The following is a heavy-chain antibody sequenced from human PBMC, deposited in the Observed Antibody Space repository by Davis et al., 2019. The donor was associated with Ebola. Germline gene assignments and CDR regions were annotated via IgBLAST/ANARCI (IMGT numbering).Heavy chain of an antibody. D-gene: IGHD6-6*01. Sequence: MPGRSLRLSCTVPGGSISSYYWSWIRQPPGKGLEWIGYINYSGSTNYNPSLKSRVTISVDTSKNQFSLKLSPVTAADTAVYYCARDSTRAAFDYWGQGTLVTVSS. V-gene: IGHV4-59*01. CDR3: ARDSTRAAFDY. J-gene: IGHJ4*02. CDR2: INYSGST. CDR1: GGSISSYY.